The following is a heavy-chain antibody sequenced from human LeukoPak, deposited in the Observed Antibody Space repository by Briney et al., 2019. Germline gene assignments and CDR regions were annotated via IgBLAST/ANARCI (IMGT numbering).Heavy chain of an antibody. CDR3: ARGGDFGVPAPLGIDAFDF. CDR2: IRIKAYGGTT. CDR1: GFTFGDYA. J-gene: IGHJ3*01. V-gene: IGHV3-49*04. D-gene: IGHD2-2*01. Sequence: GGSLRLSCTTSGFTFGDYAMNWVRQAPGKGLEWVAFIRIKAYGGTTQYAASVKGRFTISRDDSKTIAYLQMYSLTTEDTAVYYCARGGDFGVPAPLGIDAFDFWGQGTMVTVSS.